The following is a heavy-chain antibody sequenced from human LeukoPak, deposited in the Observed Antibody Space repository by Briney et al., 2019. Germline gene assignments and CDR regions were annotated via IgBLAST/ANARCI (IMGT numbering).Heavy chain of an antibody. J-gene: IGHJ4*02. Sequence: SVKVSCKASGGTFSSYAISWVRQAPGQGLEWMGGIIPIFGTANYAQKFQGRVTITADESTSTAYMELSSLRSEDTAVYYCARGSRRYSGYDSAGYWGQGTLVTVSS. CDR2: IIPIFGTA. CDR3: ARGSRRYSGYDSAGY. V-gene: IGHV1-69*13. CDR1: GGTFSSYA. D-gene: IGHD5-12*01.